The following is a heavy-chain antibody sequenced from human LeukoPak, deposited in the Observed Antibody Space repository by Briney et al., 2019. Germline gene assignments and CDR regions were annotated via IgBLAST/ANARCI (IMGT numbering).Heavy chain of an antibody. CDR2: ISGSSSTI. V-gene: IGHV3-48*04. Sequence: GGSLRLSCAASGFTFSSYGMNWVRQAPGKGLEWVSYISGSSSTIYYADSVKGRFTISRDNAKNSLYLQMNSLRAEDTAVYYCARGNDILTGYYRLGYWGQGTLVTVSS. J-gene: IGHJ4*02. CDR3: ARGNDILTGYYRLGY. CDR1: GFTFSSYG. D-gene: IGHD3-9*01.